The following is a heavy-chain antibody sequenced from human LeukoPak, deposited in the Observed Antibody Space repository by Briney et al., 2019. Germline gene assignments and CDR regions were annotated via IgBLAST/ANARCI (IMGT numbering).Heavy chain of an antibody. D-gene: IGHD1-1*01. CDR3: ARAGNYYFEY. CDR1: GFTFSSSW. CDR2: MNGDGSTI. V-gene: IGHV3-74*01. Sequence: PGGSLRLSCVASGFTFSSSWIHWVRQAPGKGLVWVSRMNGDGSTIDYADSVKGRFTISRDNAKNTLYLQMNSLRAEDTAVYYCARAGNYYFEYWGQGTLVTVSS. J-gene: IGHJ4*02.